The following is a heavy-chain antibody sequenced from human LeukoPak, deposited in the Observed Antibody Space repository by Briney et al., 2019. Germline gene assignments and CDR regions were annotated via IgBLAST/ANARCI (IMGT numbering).Heavy chain of an antibody. Sequence: PGEALRLTCAASGFTFSSHAMSWVRRAPGKGLEWVSAISDSGDSTYYADFVKGRFTIYRDDSKNTLYLQMNSLRAADTAVYYSAKDSPLCSFWAQGTLVTVSS. CDR2: ISDSGDST. J-gene: IGHJ1*01. D-gene: IGHD3-10*02. CDR3: AKDSPLCSF. CDR1: GFTFSSHA. V-gene: IGHV3-23*01.